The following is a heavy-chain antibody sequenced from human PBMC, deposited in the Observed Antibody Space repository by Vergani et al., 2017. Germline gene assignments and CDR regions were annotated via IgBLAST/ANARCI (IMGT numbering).Heavy chain of an antibody. J-gene: IGHJ4*02. D-gene: IGHD3-10*01. CDR1: GFTVSSNY. CDR3: AKGRLWFGESAFDY. Sequence: EVQLVESGGGLVQPGGSLRLSCAASGFTVSSNYMSWVRQAPGKGLEWVSVIYSGGSTYYADSVKGRFTISRDNSKNTLYLQMNSLRAEDTAVYYCAKGRLWFGESAFDYWGQGTLVTVSS. V-gene: IGHV3-66*01. CDR2: IYSGGST.